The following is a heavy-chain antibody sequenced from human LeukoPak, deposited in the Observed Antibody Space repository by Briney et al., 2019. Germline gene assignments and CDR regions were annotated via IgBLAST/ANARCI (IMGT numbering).Heavy chain of an antibody. CDR3: VRDLYGDDY. CDR1: GGSISDYS. Sequence: PSETLSLTCTVSGGSISDYSWSWIRQPPGKGLEWIGNIYYSGRTNYNPSLKSRVTMSVDTSKNQFSLKLSSVTVADTAVYYCVRDLYGDDYWGQGTLVTVSS. D-gene: IGHD4-17*01. CDR2: IYYSGRT. V-gene: IGHV4-59*01. J-gene: IGHJ4*02.